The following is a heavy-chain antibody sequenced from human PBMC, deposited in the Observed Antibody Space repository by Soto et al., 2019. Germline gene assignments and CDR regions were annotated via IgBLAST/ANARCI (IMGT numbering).Heavy chain of an antibody. CDR2: IYQSGVT. J-gene: IGHJ4*02. Sequence: TLLLNRDMYGDSYSIFSYPWGWVRQPPGKALKWIGFIYQSGVTSYNPPLASRESIPMDTPENRIPLKLDSVTAADAGVYFCARDGMTTGDTWGPGTLVTVSS. CDR1: GDSYSIFSYP. CDR3: ARDGMTTGDT. V-gene: IGHV4-30-2*01. D-gene: IGHD2-21*02.